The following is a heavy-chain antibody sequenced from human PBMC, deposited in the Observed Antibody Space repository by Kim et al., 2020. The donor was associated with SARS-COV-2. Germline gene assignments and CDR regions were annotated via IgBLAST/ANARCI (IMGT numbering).Heavy chain of an antibody. D-gene: IGHD6-19*01. CDR3: AREGLREQWLVPRWFDP. Sequence: GGSLRLSCAASGFTFSSYAMHWVRQAPGKGLEWVAVISYDGSNKYYADSVKGRFTISRDNSKNTLYLQMNSLRAEDTAVYYCAREGLREQWLVPRWFDPWGQGTLVTVSS. CDR2: ISYDGSNK. J-gene: IGHJ5*02. V-gene: IGHV3-30-3*01. CDR1: GFTFSSYA.